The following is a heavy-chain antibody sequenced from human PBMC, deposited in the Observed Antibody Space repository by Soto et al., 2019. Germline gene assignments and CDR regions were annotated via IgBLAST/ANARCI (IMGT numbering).Heavy chain of an antibody. CDR3: ARDKRSIAARSRVYWFDP. J-gene: IGHJ5*02. CDR2: ISAYNGNT. CDR1: GYTFTSYG. Sequence: ASVKVSCKASGYTFTSYGISWVRQAPGQGLEWMGWISAYNGNTNYAQKLQGRVTMATDTSTSTAYMELRSLRSDDTAVYYCARDKRSIAARSRVYWFDPWGQGTLVTVSS. D-gene: IGHD6-6*01. V-gene: IGHV1-18*01.